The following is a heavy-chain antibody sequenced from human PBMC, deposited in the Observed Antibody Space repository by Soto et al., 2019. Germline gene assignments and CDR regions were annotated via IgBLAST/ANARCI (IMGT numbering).Heavy chain of an antibody. V-gene: IGHV3-23*01. D-gene: IGHD3-22*01. Sequence: PGGSLRLSCAASGFTFSSYAMSWVRQAPGKGLEWVSAISGSGGSTYYADSVKGRFTISRDNSKNTLYLQMNSLRAEDTAVYYCAKPIYYYDSSGYYFDYWGQGTLVTVSS. CDR2: ISGSGGST. J-gene: IGHJ4*02. CDR1: GFTFSSYA. CDR3: AKPIYYYDSSGYYFDY.